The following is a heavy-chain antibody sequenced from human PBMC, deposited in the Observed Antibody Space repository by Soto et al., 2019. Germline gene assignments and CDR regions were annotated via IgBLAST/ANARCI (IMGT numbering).Heavy chain of an antibody. CDR2: IYTSGST. CDR1: GGSISSYY. J-gene: IGHJ6*02. Sequence: QVQLQESGPGLVKPSETLSLTCTVSGGSISSYYWSWIRQPAGKGLEWIGRIYTSGSTNYNPSLKSRVTMSVDTSKNQFSLKLSSVTAADTAVYYCAREGGLYDFVFPPGLSYGMDVWGQGTTVTVSS. D-gene: IGHD3-3*01. V-gene: IGHV4-4*07. CDR3: AREGGLYDFVFPPGLSYGMDV.